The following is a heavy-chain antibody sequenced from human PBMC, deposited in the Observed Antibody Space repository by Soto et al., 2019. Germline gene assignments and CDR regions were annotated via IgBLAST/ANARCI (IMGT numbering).Heavy chain of an antibody. D-gene: IGHD6-19*01. CDR2: IYWDDYK. V-gene: IGHV2-5*02. CDR3: AHRIAVVGTFDY. J-gene: IGHJ4*02. Sequence: QITLKESGPTLVKPTQPLTLTCTFSGFSLSTSGVGVGWIRQPPGTALVWLALIYWDDYKRYSPSLRSRLTITKDTSKNQVVLTMTNMDPVDTATYYCAHRIAVVGTFDYWGQGTLVTVSS. CDR1: GFSLSTSGVG.